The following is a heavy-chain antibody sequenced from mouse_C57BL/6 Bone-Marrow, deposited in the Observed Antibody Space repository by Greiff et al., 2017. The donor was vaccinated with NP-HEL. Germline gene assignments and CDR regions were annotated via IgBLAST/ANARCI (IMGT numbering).Heavy chain of an antibody. CDR2: IYPGSGST. Sequence: QVQLQQPGAELVKPGASVKMSCKASGYTFTSYWITWVKQRPGQGLEWIGDIYPGSGSTNYNEKFKSKATLTADTSSSTAYMQLSSLTSEDAAVYYCARGLPSMDYWGQGTSVTVSS. D-gene: IGHD2-2*01. J-gene: IGHJ4*01. V-gene: IGHV1-55*01. CDR3: ARGLPSMDY. CDR1: GYTFTSYW.